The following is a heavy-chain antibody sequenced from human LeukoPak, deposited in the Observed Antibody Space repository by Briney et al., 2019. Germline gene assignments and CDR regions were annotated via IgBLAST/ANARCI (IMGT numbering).Heavy chain of an antibody. J-gene: IGHJ4*02. Sequence: GGSLRLSCAASGFTFSSYAISWVRQAPGKGLEWVSAISGSGGSTYYADSVKGRFTISRDNSKNRLYLQMNSLRAEDTAVYYFAKSPSQQPDGWGQGTLVTVSS. CDR1: GFTFSSYA. D-gene: IGHD1-14*01. V-gene: IGHV3-23*01. CDR3: AKSPSQQPDG. CDR2: ISGSGGST.